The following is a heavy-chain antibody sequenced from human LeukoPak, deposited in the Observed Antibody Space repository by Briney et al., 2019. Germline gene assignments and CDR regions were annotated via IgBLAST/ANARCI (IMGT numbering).Heavy chain of an antibody. CDR3: ARDPVDIAATTMDY. V-gene: IGHV1-18*01. J-gene: IGHJ4*02. D-gene: IGHD5-12*01. CDR1: GYTFTGYT. Sequence: GASVKVSCKASGYTFTGYTISWVRQAPGQGLEWMGWISAYNGGTHSAQKFQGRVIMTIDASTSTAYMEVRSLRSDDTAVYYCARDPVDIAATTMDYWGQGTLVTVSS. CDR2: ISAYNGGT.